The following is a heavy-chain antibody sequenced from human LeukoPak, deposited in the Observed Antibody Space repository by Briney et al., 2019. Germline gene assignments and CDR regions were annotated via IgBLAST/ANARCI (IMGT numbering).Heavy chain of an antibody. V-gene: IGHV4-59*08. Sequence: SETLSLTCTVSGGSIHGYYWSWVRQPPGKRLEWIGYIYSGGSTDYSPSLKSRVTISVDTSKNQFSLKLSSVTAADTAVYYCATAEKWPGGGSYYENWFDPWGQGTLVTVSS. CDR2: IYSGGST. CDR3: ATAEKWPGGGSYYENWFDP. D-gene: IGHD1-26*01. J-gene: IGHJ5*02. CDR1: GGSIHGYY.